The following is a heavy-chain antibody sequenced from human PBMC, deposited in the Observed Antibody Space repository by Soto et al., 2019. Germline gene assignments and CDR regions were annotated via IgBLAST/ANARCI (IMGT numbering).Heavy chain of an antibody. D-gene: IGHD4-17*01. Sequence: SETLSLTCTVSGDAITSSSYFWSWIRQSPGRGLEYIGYTYYNGRTNYNPSLQSRVTISVDTSTSQFSLNLTSVTAGDTAVYYCARMSRTVNYWGQGIPVTVSS. V-gene: IGHV4-61*01. J-gene: IGHJ4*02. CDR1: GDAITSSSYF. CDR3: ARMSRTVNY. CDR2: TYYNGRT.